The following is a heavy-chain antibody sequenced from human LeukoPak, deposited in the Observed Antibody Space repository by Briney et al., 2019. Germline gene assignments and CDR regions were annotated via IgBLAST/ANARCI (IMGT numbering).Heavy chain of an antibody. CDR1: GFTFSSYG. CDR3: ARDTGGYNQYYFDY. V-gene: IGHV3-30*19. CDR2: ISYDGSNK. J-gene: IGHJ4*02. Sequence: GGSLRLSCAASGFTFSSYGMHWVRQAPGKGLEWVAVISYDGSNKYYADSVKGRFTISRDNSKNTLYLQMNSLRAEDTAVYYCARDTGGYNQYYFDYWGQGTLVTVSS. D-gene: IGHD5-24*01.